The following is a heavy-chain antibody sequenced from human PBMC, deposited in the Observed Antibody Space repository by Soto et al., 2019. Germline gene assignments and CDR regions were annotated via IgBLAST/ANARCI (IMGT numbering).Heavy chain of an antibody. J-gene: IGHJ6*02. Sequence: GESLKISCQASGYIFATYWIGWVRQMPGKGLEWMGIIYPSDSDTRYSPAFQGQVTISADKSISTAYLQLSSLRASDTALYYCARSGFSSYGMDVWGQGTTVTVSS. CDR1: GYIFATYW. V-gene: IGHV5-51*01. CDR3: ARSGFSSYGMDV. D-gene: IGHD5-12*01. CDR2: IYPSDSDT.